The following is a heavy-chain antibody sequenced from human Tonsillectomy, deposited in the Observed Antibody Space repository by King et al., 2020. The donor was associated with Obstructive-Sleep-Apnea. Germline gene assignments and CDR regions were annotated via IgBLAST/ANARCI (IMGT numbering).Heavy chain of an antibody. CDR3: ARVYCSSTSCYAGDLDY. CDR2: ISAYNNNT. Sequence: QLVQSGAEVKKPGASVKVSCKASGYTFTNYGINWVRQAPGQGLEWMGWISAYNNNTNYAQKLQGRVTMTTDTSTSTVYMKLRSLRSDETAVYYCARVYCSSTSCYAGDLDYWGQGTLVTVSS. CDR1: GYTFTNYG. V-gene: IGHV1-18*01. J-gene: IGHJ4*02. D-gene: IGHD2-2*01.